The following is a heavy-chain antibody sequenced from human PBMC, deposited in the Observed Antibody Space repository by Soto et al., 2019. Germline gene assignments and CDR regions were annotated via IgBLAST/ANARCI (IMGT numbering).Heavy chain of an antibody. V-gene: IGHV3-30*03. CDR2: ISYDGGLQ. D-gene: IGHD5-18*01. CDR3: VSDRGYGHASVPYS. J-gene: IGHJ4*02. Sequence: QAHLVESGGGVVQPGRSLRLSCAASGFTFTSYGMHWVRQAPGTRLEWVAVISYDGGLQHYADSVKGRFTISGDNSKNMVLLQLNSLRAEDTAVYYCVSDRGYGHASVPYSWGQGTLVSVS. CDR1: GFTFTSYG.